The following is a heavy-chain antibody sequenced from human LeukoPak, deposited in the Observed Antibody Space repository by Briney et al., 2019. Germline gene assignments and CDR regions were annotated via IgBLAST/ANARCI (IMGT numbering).Heavy chain of an antibody. Sequence: GGSLRLSCAASGFNFRTHWMHWVRQAPGKGLVWVSRVNPEGSSTGYADSVEGRFTISRDNAKNTLYVQMNSLRVEDTAVYYCARARDGSRNAFDIWGQGTMVTVSS. V-gene: IGHV3-74*01. CDR1: GFNFRTHW. CDR2: VNPEGSST. D-gene: IGHD1-26*01. J-gene: IGHJ3*02. CDR3: ARARDGSRNAFDI.